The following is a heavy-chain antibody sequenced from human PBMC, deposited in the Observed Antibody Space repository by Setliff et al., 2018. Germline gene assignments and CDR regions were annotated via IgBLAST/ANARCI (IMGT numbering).Heavy chain of an antibody. CDR1: GGPFSGYY. J-gene: IGHJ4*02. D-gene: IGHD3-3*01. Sequence: PSETLSLTCAVYGGPFSGYYWSWIRQPPGKGLEWIGEINHSGSTNYNPSLKSRVTISVDTSKNQFSLKLSSVNAADTAKYYCARFPPVNFGVVTPGYFEYWGQGNPVTVSS. CDR2: INHSGST. V-gene: IGHV4-34*01. CDR3: ARFPPVNFGVVTPGYFEY.